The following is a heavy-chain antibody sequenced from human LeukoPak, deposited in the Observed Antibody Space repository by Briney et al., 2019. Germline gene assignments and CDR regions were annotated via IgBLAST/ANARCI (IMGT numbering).Heavy chain of an antibody. V-gene: IGHV4-4*07. CDR1: GDSINSYH. CDR3: ARDDSSRDDSGGYHY. J-gene: IGHJ4*02. Sequence: SETLSLTCTVSGDSINSYHWSWIRQPDGKGLEWTGRIHMSGSTNYNPSLRSRVAISMDNSKNQFSLKLKSVTAADTAVYYCARDDSSRDDSGGYHYWGQGTLVTVSS. D-gene: IGHD3-22*01. CDR2: IHMSGST.